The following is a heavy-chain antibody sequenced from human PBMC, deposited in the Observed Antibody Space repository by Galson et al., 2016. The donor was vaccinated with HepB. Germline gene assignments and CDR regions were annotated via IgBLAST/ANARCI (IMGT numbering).Heavy chain of an antibody. J-gene: IGHJ3*02. V-gene: IGHV7-4-1*02. D-gene: IGHD3-9*01. Sequence: SVKVSCKASGHTFTNFAMNWVRQAPGQGPEWLGWIDTNTGNPTYAQGFTGRFVFSLDTSVSTAYLQVSSLKAEDTAVYFCATHYEILTGHWAFDIWGQGTMVTVSS. CDR3: ATHYEILTGHWAFDI. CDR1: GHTFTNFA. CDR2: IDTNTGNP.